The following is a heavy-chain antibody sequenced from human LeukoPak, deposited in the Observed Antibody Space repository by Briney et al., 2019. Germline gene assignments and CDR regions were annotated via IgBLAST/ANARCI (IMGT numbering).Heavy chain of an antibody. D-gene: IGHD7-27*01. CDR2: IIPIFGTA. J-gene: IGHJ4*02. Sequence: EASVKVSCKASGGTFSSYAISWVRQAPGQGLEWMGGIIPIFGTANYAQKFQGRVTITADETTSTAYMELSSLRSEDTAVYYCARSGRTGDYTFDYWGQGTLVTVSS. V-gene: IGHV1-69*01. CDR3: ARSGRTGDYTFDY. CDR1: GGTFSSYA.